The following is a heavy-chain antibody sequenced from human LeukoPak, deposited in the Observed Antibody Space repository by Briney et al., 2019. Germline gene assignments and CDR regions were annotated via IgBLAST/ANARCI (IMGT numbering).Heavy chain of an antibody. CDR1: GYTFTGYY. CDR2: INPNNGGT. D-gene: IGHD3-3*01. V-gene: IGHV1-2*06. CDR3: ARDGDFWSGYYCDY. Sequence: ASVKVSCKASGYTFTGYYMHWVRQAPGQGLEWMGRINPNNGGTNYAQKFRGRVTMTRDTSITTAYMELSSLRSDDTAVYYCARDGDFWSGYYCDYWGQGTQVTVSS. J-gene: IGHJ4*02.